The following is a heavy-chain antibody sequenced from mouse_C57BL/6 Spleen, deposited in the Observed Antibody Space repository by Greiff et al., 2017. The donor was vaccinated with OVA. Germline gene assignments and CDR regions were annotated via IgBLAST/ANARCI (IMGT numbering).Heavy chain of an antibody. Sequence: EVQLQESGPGLVKPSQSLSLTCSVTSYSITSGYYWNWIRQFPGNKLEWMGYISYDGSNNYNPSLKNRISITRDTSKNQFFLKLNSVTTEDTATYYCAREWLPRDFDYWGQGTTLTVSS. CDR2: ISYDGSN. J-gene: IGHJ2*01. V-gene: IGHV3-6*01. CDR1: SYSITSGYY. CDR3: AREWLPRDFDY. D-gene: IGHD2-2*01.